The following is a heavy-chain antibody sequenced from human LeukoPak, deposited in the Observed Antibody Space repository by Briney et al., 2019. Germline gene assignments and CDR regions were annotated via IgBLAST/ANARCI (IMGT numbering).Heavy chain of an antibody. Sequence: SGTLSLTCTVSGGSISSYYWNWIRQPPGKGLEWIGYIYYSGSANYNPSLKSRVTMSVDTSKNQFSLNLSSVTAADTAVYYCARSYDFWSDYYFVYWGQGTLVTVSS. D-gene: IGHD3-3*01. CDR1: GGSISSYY. CDR3: ARSYDFWSDYYFVY. CDR2: IYYSGSA. J-gene: IGHJ4*02. V-gene: IGHV4-59*01.